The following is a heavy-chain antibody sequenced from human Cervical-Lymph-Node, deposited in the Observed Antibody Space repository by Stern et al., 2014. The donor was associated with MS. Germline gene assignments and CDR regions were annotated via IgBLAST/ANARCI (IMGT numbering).Heavy chain of an antibody. CDR2: IYYTGNT. Sequence: VQLVESGPGLVKPSETLSLTCSVSGGSLSSRSYYWGWIRQPPGKGLEYIGSIYYTGNTYYTPSLNSRVTISGATSKTQFSRKLTSVTAADTAVYYCARHQGGASSGYYSPFDYWGQGTLVTVSS. CDR1: GGSLSSRSYY. J-gene: IGHJ4*02. CDR3: ARHQGGASSGYYSPFDY. V-gene: IGHV4-39*01. D-gene: IGHD3-22*01.